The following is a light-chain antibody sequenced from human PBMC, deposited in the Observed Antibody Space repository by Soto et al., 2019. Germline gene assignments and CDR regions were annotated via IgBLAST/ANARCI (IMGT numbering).Light chain of an antibody. V-gene: IGKV3-20*01. J-gene: IGKJ1*01. CDR3: HQYGGSPGT. Sequence: EILLTQSPGTLSLSPGERATLSCRASQSVSSNYLAWYQQRPGQAPRLLIYDASSRATGVPDRFSGSGSGTDFTLTISRLEPEDFAVYYCHQYGGSPGTLGQGTKVDIK. CDR2: DAS. CDR1: QSVSSNY.